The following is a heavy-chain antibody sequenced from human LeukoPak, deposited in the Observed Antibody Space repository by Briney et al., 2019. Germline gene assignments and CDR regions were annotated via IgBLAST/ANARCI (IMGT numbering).Heavy chain of an antibody. D-gene: IGHD3-22*01. CDR2: MSGSGDHI. CDR3: VRDDDRPDNGLDY. CDR1: GLSFSSQA. Sequence: PGGSLRLSCAASGLSFSSQAMTWVRQAPGKGLEWVSAMSGSGDHIYYADSVKGRFTISRDNSRDTLYLQMNRLRAEDTAVYYCVRDDDRPDNGLDYWGQGTLVTVSS. J-gene: IGHJ4*02. V-gene: IGHV3-23*01.